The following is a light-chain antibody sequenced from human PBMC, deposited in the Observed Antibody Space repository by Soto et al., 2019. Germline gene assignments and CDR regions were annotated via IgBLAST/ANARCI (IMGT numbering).Light chain of an antibody. J-gene: IGKJ1*01. CDR3: QQYNNWPPMA. CDR1: QSLSRN. CDR2: GAS. Sequence: EILMTQSPATLSVSPGERATLSCRASQSLSRNLAWYQQKPGQAPRLLIYGASTRASGIPARFSGSGSGTEFTLTISSLQSEDFALYYCQQYNNWPPMAFGQGTKVEIK. V-gene: IGKV3-15*01.